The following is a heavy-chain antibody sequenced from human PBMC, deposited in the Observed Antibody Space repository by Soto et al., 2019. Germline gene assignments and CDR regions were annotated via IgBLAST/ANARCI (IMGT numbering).Heavy chain of an antibody. CDR2: INWNGGST. D-gene: IGHD2-15*01. Sequence: GGSLRLSCAASGFTFDDYGMSWVRQAPGKGLEWVSGINWNGGSTGYADSVKGRFTISRDNAKNSLYLQMNSLRAEDTALYHCARAYCSGGSCYSDYYYYYMDVWGKGTTVTVSS. J-gene: IGHJ6*03. CDR1: GFTFDDYG. CDR3: ARAYCSGGSCYSDYYYYYMDV. V-gene: IGHV3-20*01.